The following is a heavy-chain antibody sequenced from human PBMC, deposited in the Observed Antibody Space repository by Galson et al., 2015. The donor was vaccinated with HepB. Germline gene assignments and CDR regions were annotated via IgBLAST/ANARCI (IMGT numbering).Heavy chain of an antibody. CDR2: ISPDGSNK. J-gene: IGHJ4*02. CDR3: AKDRTKSCGFDS. CDR1: GFAFSSYG. D-gene: IGHD1-14*01. V-gene: IGHV3-30*18. Sequence: SLRLSCAASGFAFSSYGIHWVRQAPGKGLEWVALISPDGSNKYYADSVKGRFTISRDNSESTLYLQMNTLRSEDAAVYYCAKDRTKSCGFDSGGQGTLVPAS.